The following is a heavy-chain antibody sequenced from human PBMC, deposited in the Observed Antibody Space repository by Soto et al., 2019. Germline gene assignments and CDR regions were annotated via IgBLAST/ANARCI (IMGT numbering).Heavy chain of an antibody. CDR1: GITVSSNS. J-gene: IGHJ4*02. Sequence: EVQLVESGGGLVQPGGSLRLSCAASGITVSSNSMSWVRQAPGKGLEWVSVIYSGGTTYYTDSVKGRFTISRDNSKNTLYLQMNSLRAEDTAVYYCARGGGIVATIRRGFDFWGQGTLVTVSS. CDR3: ARGGGIVATIRRGFDF. D-gene: IGHD5-12*01. V-gene: IGHV3-66*01. CDR2: IYSGGTT.